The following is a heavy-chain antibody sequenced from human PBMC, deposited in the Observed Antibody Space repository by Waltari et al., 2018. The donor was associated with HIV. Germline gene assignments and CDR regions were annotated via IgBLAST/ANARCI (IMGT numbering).Heavy chain of an antibody. V-gene: IGHV4-34*01. CDR2: INHSGRI. J-gene: IGHJ6*02. D-gene: IGHD7-27*01. CDR1: DGSFSGYY. CDR3: ARGSWGSGMDV. Sequence: QVRLQQWGAGLLKPSETLSLTCAVYDGSFSGYYWSWIRQPPGKGLDCIGEINHSGRINNNPSLKRRVIISLDRYKNQFSLKLTSVIAADTALYYCARGSWGSGMDVWGLGTTVIVSS.